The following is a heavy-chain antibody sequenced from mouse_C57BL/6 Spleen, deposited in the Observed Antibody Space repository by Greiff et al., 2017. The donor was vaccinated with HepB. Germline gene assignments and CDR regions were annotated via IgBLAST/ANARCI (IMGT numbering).Heavy chain of an antibody. J-gene: IGHJ4*01. D-gene: IGHD1-1*01. CDR3: ALYYGSSYAMDY. CDR2: INPSSGYT. CDR1: GYTFTSYT. V-gene: IGHV1-4*01. Sequence: VQLQQSGAELARPGASVKMSCKASGYTFTSYTMHWVNQRPGQGLEWIGYINPSSGYTKYNQKFKDKATLTADKSSSTAYMQLSSLTSEDSAVYYCALYYGSSYAMDYWGQGTSVTVSS.